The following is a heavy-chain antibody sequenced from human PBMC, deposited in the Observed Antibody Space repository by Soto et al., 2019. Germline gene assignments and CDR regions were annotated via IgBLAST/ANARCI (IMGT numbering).Heavy chain of an antibody. V-gene: IGHV3-23*01. J-gene: IGHJ4*02. CDR3: ARDQVAQYPPYLDY. CDR2: ISSSGGDT. CDR1: GFTFSEYA. D-gene: IGHD5-12*01. Sequence: PGGSLRLSCAASGFTFSEYAMSWVRQAPGKGLEWVSSISSSGGDTSYTDSVKGRFTISRDNAKNTLYLQMNSLRAEDTAVYYCARDQVAQYPPYLDYWGQGTLVTVSS.